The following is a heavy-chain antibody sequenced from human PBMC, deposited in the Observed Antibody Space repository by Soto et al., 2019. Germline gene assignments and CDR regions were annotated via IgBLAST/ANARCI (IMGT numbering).Heavy chain of an antibody. J-gene: IGHJ4*02. CDR1: GDSINSDT. CDR3: ARRNGDYPLIYHSDY. Sequence: SETLSLACSVSGDSINSDTWSWIRQSPGKGLEWIGHVTNSGPIDSNPSLKGRVTISVDTAKNQFFLTLNSVTSADTAIYYCARRNGDYPLIYHSDYWGQGALVTVSS. D-gene: IGHD4-17*01. CDR2: VTNSGPI. V-gene: IGHV4-59*01.